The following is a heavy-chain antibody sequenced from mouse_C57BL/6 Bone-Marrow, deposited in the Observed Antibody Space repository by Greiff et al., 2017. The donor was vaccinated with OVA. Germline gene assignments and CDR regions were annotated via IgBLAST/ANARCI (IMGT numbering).Heavy chain of an antibody. J-gene: IGHJ1*03. V-gene: IGHV3-6*01. CDR2: ISYDGSN. CDR3: ARDNYGSSSYWYFDV. Sequence: ESGPGLVKPSQSLSLTCSVTGYSITSGYYWNWIRQFPGNKLEWMGYISYDGSNNYNPSLKNRISITRDTSKNQFFLKLNSVTTEDTATYYCARDNYGSSSYWYFDVWGTGTTVTVSS. CDR1: GYSITSGYY. D-gene: IGHD1-1*01.